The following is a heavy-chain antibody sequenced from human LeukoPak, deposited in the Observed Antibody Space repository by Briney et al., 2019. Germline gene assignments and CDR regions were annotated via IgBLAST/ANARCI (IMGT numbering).Heavy chain of an antibody. J-gene: IGHJ6*04. V-gene: IGHV4-31*03. D-gene: IGHD3-10*01. Sequence: SQTLSLTCTVSGGSISSGGYYWSWIRQHPGKGLEWIGYIYYSGSTYYNPSLKSRVTISVDTSKNQFSLKLSSVTAADTAVYYCASATSDYYGSGSYYKFPYYYYGMDVWGKGATVTVSS. CDR1: GGSISSGGYY. CDR2: IYYSGST. CDR3: ASATSDYYGSGSYYKFPYYYYGMDV.